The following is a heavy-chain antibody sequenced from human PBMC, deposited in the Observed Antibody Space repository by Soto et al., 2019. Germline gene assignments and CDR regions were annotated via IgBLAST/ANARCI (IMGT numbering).Heavy chain of an antibody. CDR1: GDSISSSKW. D-gene: IGHD6-13*01. J-gene: IGHJ4*02. CDR3: ARGERQQQRDS. V-gene: IGHV4-4*02. Sequence: QVQLQESGPGLVKPSGTLSLTCAVSGDSISSSKWWSWVRQPPGKGLEWIGEIYHSGSTNYNPSLKSRVIISVDRSKNQSSLKLSSVPDADTAVYYCARGERQQQRDSWGQGTLVTVSS. CDR2: IYHSGST.